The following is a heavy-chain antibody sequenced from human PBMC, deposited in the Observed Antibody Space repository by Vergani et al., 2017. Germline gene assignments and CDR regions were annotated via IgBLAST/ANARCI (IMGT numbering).Heavy chain of an antibody. Sequence: QVQLQESGPGLVKPSETLSLTCTVSGGSNSGYYWSWIRQPAGKGLEWIGYIYYTGSTNYSPSLKSRVTRSVDTSKNQFSLKLSWVTAADTAVYYCARATLGYCSSTSCYGKALDIWGQGTMVTVSS. CDR2: IYYTGST. CDR3: ARATLGYCSSTSCYGKALDI. J-gene: IGHJ3*02. D-gene: IGHD2-2*01. V-gene: IGHV4-59*01. CDR1: GGSNSGYY.